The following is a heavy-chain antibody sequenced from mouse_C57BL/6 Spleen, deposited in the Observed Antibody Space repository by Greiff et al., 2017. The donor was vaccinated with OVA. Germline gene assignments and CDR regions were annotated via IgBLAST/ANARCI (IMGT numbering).Heavy chain of an antibody. V-gene: IGHV1-62-2*01. CDR3: ERHEVYDYDGDAMDY. D-gene: IGHD2-4*01. CDR1: GYTFTEYT. J-gene: IGHJ4*01. Sequence: QVHVKQSGAELVKPGASVKLSCKASGYTFTEYTIHWVKQRSGQGLEWIGWFYPESGSIKYNEKFKDKATLTADKSSSTVYMELSRLTSEDSAVYFCERHEVYDYDGDAMDYWGQGTSVTVSS. CDR2: FYPESGSI.